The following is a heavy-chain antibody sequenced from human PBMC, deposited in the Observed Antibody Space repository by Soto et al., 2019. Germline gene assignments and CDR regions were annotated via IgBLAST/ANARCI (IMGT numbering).Heavy chain of an antibody. CDR3: ARGGQDFWSGPFDY. J-gene: IGHJ4*02. Sequence: QGQLQESGPGLVKPSETLSLTCTVSDGSISTYFCNWIRQPAGKGLEWIGRIDNSGNTNYNPSLKSRVTMSAYTSRNQFSLKLNSVTAADTAVYYCARGGQDFWSGPFDYWGQGALVTVSS. CDR1: DGSISTYF. D-gene: IGHD3-3*01. V-gene: IGHV4-4*07. CDR2: IDNSGNT.